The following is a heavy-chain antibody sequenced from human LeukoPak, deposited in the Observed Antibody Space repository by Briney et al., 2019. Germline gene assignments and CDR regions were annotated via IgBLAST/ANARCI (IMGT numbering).Heavy chain of an antibody. V-gene: IGHV3-33*01. J-gene: IGHJ4*02. CDR1: GFTFSSYS. CDR2: IWYDGSYK. CDR3: ARDSGSGSFQPDY. Sequence: GGSLGLSCAASGFTFSSYSIHWVRQAPGKGLEWVAVIWYDGSYKYYADSLKGRFTISRDNSKNTLYLQMNSLRAEDTAVYYCARDSGSGSFQPDYWGQGTLVTVSS. D-gene: IGHD3-10*01.